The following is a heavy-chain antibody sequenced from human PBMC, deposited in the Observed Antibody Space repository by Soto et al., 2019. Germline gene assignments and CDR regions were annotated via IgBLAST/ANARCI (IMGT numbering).Heavy chain of an antibody. D-gene: IGHD2-15*01. V-gene: IGHV1-24*01. CDR3: ATTRYCSGGSCYPY. CDR2: FDPEDGET. CDR1: GHILTELS. J-gene: IGHJ4*02. Sequence: GASVKVCCKVSGHILTELSMHWVRQAPGKGLEWMGGFDPEDGETIYAQKFQGRVTMTEDTSTDTAYMELSSLRSEDTAVYYCATTRYCSGGSCYPYWGQGTLVTVSS.